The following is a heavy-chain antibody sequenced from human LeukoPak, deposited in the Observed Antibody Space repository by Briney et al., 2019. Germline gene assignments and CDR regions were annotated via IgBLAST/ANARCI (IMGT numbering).Heavy chain of an antibody. J-gene: IGHJ4*02. CDR3: VRDGGDYDILTGYYDY. Sequence: ASVKVSCKASGYTFTSYYMHWVRQAPGQGLEWMGIINPSGGSTSYAQKFQGRVTMTRDTSTSTVYMELSSLRSEDTAVYYCVRDGGDYDILTGYYDYWGQGTLVTVSS. CDR1: GYTFTSYY. CDR2: INPSGGST. D-gene: IGHD3-9*01. V-gene: IGHV1-46*01.